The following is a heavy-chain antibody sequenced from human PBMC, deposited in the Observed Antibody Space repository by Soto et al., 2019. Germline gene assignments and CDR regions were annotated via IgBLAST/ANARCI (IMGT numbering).Heavy chain of an antibody. CDR1: GGSFSGYY. D-gene: IGHD1-20*01. CDR2: INHSGST. J-gene: IGHJ5*02. V-gene: IGHV4-34*01. Sequence: SETLSLTCAVHGGSFSGYYWSWIRQPPGKGLEWIGEINHSGSTNYNPSLKSRVTISVDTSKNQFSLKLSSVTAADTAVYYCARAQYNWNDGKWFDPWGQGTLVTV. CDR3: ARAQYNWNDGKWFDP.